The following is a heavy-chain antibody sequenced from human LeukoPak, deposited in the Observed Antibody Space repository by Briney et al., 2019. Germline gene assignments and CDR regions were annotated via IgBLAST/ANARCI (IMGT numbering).Heavy chain of an antibody. CDR1: GGTFSSYA. D-gene: IGHD3-3*01. CDR3: AREVLTIFGDSPYYYYGMDV. V-gene: IGHV1-69*04. CDR2: IIPILGIA. Sequence: ASVKVSCKASGGTFSSYAISWVRQAPGQGLEWMGRIIPILGIANYAQKFQGRVTITADKSTSTAYMELSSLRSEGTAVYYCAREVLTIFGDSPYYYYGMDVWGQGTTVTVSS. J-gene: IGHJ6*02.